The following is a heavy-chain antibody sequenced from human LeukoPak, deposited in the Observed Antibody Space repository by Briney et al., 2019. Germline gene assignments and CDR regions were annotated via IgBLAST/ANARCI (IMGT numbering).Heavy chain of an antibody. CDR2: IHPSDYNT. J-gene: IGHJ5*02. CDR3: ARRHYYDTDFDP. CDR1: GNGISNYW. Sequence: GESLKISCRASGNGISNYWIGWVRPVPGKGLEWMGIIHPSDYNTVYNPSFQGQVTISADRSISTAYLQWSSLQASDIAIYYCARRHYYDTDFDPWGQGTLVTVSS. V-gene: IGHV5-51*01. D-gene: IGHD3-22*01.